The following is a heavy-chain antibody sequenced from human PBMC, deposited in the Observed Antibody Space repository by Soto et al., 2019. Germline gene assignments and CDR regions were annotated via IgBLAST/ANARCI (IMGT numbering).Heavy chain of an antibody. Sequence: SETLSLTCTVSGGSVSSGSYYWSWIRQPPGKGLEWIGYIYYSGSTNYNPSLKSRVTISVDTSKNQFSLKLSSVTAADTAVYYCARGDYYDSSGYYYVGYFVGYWGQGTLVTVSS. D-gene: IGHD3-22*01. CDR2: IYYSGST. CDR3: ARGDYYDSSGYYYVGYFVGY. J-gene: IGHJ4*02. CDR1: GGSVSSGSYY. V-gene: IGHV4-61*01.